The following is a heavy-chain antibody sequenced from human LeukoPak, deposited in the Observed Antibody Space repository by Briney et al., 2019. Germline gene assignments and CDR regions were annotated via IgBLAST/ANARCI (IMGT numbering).Heavy chain of an antibody. CDR2: FDPEDGET. D-gene: IGHD6-19*01. CDR3: ARAGQLVAAHFDY. CDR1: GYTLTELS. Sequence: ASVKVSCKVSGYTLTELSMHWVRQAPGKGLEWMGGFDPEDGETIYAQKFQGRVTMTRDMSTSTVYMELSSLRSEDTAVYYCARAGQLVAAHFDYWGQGTLVTVSS. J-gene: IGHJ4*02. V-gene: IGHV1-24*01.